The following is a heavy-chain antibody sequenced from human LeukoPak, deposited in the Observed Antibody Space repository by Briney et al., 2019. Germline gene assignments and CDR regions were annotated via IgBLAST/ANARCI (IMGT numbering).Heavy chain of an antibody. CDR3: ARACYGSGSPMGPFDY. CDR1: GGSISSYY. J-gene: IGHJ4*02. D-gene: IGHD3-10*01. V-gene: IGHV4-59*01. CDR2: IYYSGST. Sequence: SETLSLTCTVSGGSISSYYWSWIRQPPGKGLEWIGYIYYSGSTNYNPSLKSRVTISVDTSKNQFSLKLSSVTAADTAVYCCARACYGSGSPMGPFDYWGQGTLVTVSS.